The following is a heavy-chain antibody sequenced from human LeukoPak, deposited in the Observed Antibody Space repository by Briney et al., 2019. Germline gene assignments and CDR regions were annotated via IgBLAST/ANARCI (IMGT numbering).Heavy chain of an antibody. CDR1: GGSISSYY. V-gene: IGHV4-59*08. CDR3: ARRGYSSSRYYFDY. D-gene: IGHD6-13*01. CDR2: IYYSGST. Sequence: PSETLSLTCTVSGGSISSYYWSWIRQPPGKGLEWIGYIYYSGSTNYNPSLKSRVTISVDTSKNQFSLKLSSVTAADTAVYYCARRGYSSSRYYFDYWGQGTLVTVSS. J-gene: IGHJ4*02.